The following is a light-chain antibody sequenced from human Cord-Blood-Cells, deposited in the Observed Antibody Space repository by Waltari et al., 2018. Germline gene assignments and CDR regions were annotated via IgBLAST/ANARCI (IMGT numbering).Light chain of an antibody. J-gene: IGKJ4*01. V-gene: IGKV3-11*01. CDR2: DAS. CDR3: QQRSNWPPLT. Sequence: EIVLTQPPATLSLSPGERATLSCRASQSVSSYLAWYQQKPCQAPRRLIYDASNRATGIPARFSGSGSGTDFTLTISSLEPEDFAVYYCQQRSNWPPLTFGGGTKVDIK. CDR1: QSVSSY.